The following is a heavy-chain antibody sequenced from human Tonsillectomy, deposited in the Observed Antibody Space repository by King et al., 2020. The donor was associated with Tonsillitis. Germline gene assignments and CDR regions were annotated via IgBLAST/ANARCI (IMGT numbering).Heavy chain of an antibody. J-gene: IGHJ4*02. CDR3: AKDLSTGAFDS. V-gene: IGHV1-2*02. CDR2: IHPKTGDT. Sequence: VQLVESGAEVKKPGASVKVSCKAYGYTFTGYYVHWVRQAPGQGLEWMGWIHPKTGDTNYAQKFQGRVTMTRDTSISTVYMELSSLRSDDTAVYYCAKDLSTGAFDSWGQGTLVTVSS. D-gene: IGHD7-27*01. CDR1: GYTFTGYY.